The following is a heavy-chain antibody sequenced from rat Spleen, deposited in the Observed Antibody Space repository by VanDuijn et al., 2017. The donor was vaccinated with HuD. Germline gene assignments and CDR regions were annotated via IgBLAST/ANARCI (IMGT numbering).Heavy chain of an antibody. D-gene: IGHD1-3*01. CDR1: GFSLTSYH. Sequence: QVQLKESGPGLVQPSQTLSLTCTVAGFSLTSYHVHWVRQPTGKGLEWMGVIWTGGSTDYNSALKSRLSISRDTSKSQVFLKMNSLQAEDRATYYCARDVANFYGSTYGVMTAWGQGASVTVSS. CDR2: IWTGGST. CDR3: ARDVANFYGSTYGVMTA. J-gene: IGHJ4*01. V-gene: IGHV2-30*01.